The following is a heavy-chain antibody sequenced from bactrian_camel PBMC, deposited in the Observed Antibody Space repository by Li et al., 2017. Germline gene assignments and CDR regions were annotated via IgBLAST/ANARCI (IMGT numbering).Heavy chain of an antibody. Sequence: QLVESGGGSVQAGGSLRLSCSTSHYPDSKYSLGWFRGAPAEREGVAAIDSDGSTSYADSVKGRFTISRDNANNTMYLQMNNLKSEDTALYYCGTSRWWLLPNYWGPGTQVTVS. CDR2: IDSDGST. D-gene: IGHD2*01. V-gene: IGHV3S53*01. J-gene: IGHJ4*01. CDR1: HYPDSKYS. CDR3: GTSRWWLLPNY.